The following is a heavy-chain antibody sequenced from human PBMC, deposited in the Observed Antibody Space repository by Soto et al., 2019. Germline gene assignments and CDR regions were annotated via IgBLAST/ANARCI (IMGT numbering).Heavy chain of an antibody. CDR1: GFTFSSYA. J-gene: IGHJ6*02. CDR3: AKDLGRYPGGMDV. Sequence: GGSLRLSCAASGFTFSSYAMSWVRQAPGEGLEWVSAISGSGGSTYYADSVKGRFTISRDNSKNTLYLQMNSLRAEDTAVYYCAKDLGRYPGGMDVWGQGTTVTVSS. V-gene: IGHV3-23*01. D-gene: IGHD1-20*01. CDR2: ISGSGGST.